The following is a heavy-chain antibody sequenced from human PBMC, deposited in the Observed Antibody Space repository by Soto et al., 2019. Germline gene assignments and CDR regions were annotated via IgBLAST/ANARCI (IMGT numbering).Heavy chain of an antibody. CDR2: ISYDGSNK. J-gene: IGHJ4*02. V-gene: IGHV3-30*18. Sequence: PGGSLRLSCAASGFTFSSYGMHWVRQAPGKGLEWVAVISYDGSNKYYADSVKGRFTISRDNSKNTLYLQMNSLRAEDTAVYYCAKPPITMIVVVTTLDYWGQGTLVTVYS. CDR3: AKPPITMIVVVTTLDY. CDR1: GFTFSSYG. D-gene: IGHD3-22*01.